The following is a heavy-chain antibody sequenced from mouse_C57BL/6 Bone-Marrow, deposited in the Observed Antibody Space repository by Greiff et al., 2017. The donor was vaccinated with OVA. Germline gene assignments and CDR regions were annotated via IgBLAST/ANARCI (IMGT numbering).Heavy chain of an antibody. CDR1: GFTFSSYA. CDR2: ISSGGDYI. J-gene: IGHJ2*01. Sequence: EVQRVESGEGLVKPGGSLKLSCAASGFTFSSYAMSWVRQTPEKRLEWVAYISSGGDYIYYADTVKGRFTISRDNARNTLYLQMSSLKSEDTAMYYCTRDGNYYSFDYWGQGTTLTVSS. D-gene: IGHD2-1*01. V-gene: IGHV5-9-1*02. CDR3: TRDGNYYSFDY.